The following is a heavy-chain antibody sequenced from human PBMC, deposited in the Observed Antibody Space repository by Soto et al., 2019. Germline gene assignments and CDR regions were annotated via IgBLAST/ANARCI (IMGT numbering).Heavy chain of an antibody. CDR2: INPNSGGT. CDR1: GYTFTGYY. Sequence: ASVKVSCKASGYTFTGYYMHWVRQAPGQGLEWMGWINPNSGGTNYAQKFQGWVTMTRDTSISTAYMELSRLRSDDTAVYYCARVRQYSAYDFFYWGQGTLVTVSS. J-gene: IGHJ4*02. CDR3: ARVRQYSAYDFFY. V-gene: IGHV1-2*04. D-gene: IGHD5-12*01.